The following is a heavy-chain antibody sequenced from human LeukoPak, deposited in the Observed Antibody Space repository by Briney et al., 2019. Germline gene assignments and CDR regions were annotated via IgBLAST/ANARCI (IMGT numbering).Heavy chain of an antibody. J-gene: IGHJ4*02. Sequence: PSETLSLTCTVSGGSISSYYWSWIRQPPGKGLEWIGYIYYSGSTNYNPSLKSRVTISVDTSKNQFSLKLSSVTAADTAVYYCARATLGYDFWSGYYTGEFDYWGQGTLVTVSS. CDR2: IYYSGST. V-gene: IGHV4-59*08. CDR1: GGSISSYY. D-gene: IGHD3-3*01. CDR3: ARATLGYDFWSGYYTGEFDY.